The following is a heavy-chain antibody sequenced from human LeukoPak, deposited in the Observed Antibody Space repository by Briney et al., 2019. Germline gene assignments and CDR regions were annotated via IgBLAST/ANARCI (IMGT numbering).Heavy chain of an antibody. Sequence: GGSLRLSCAASGFTFSSYAMSWVRQAPGKGLEWVSAISGSGGSTYYADSVKGRFTISRDNSKNTLYLQMNSLRAEDTAVYYCAKAHAKIRFLEWFPSYYFDYWGQGTLVTVSS. V-gene: IGHV3-23*01. CDR2: ISGSGGST. CDR3: AKAHAKIRFLEWFPSYYFDY. CDR1: GFTFSSYA. J-gene: IGHJ4*02. D-gene: IGHD3-3*01.